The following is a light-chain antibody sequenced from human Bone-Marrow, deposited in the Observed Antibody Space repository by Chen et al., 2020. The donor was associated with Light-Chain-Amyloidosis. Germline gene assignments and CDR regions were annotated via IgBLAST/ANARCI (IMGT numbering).Light chain of an antibody. CDR2: KKP. V-gene: IGLV3-25*03. CDR3: QSADSSGSYEVR. CDR1: DLPTKS. Sequence: SYELTQPPSVSVSSGQTARITCSADDLPTKSAYWFQQKPGKAPVLVIHKKPESTSGIAEPFSGSSAATTATSTISGVQAEDEADDRCQSADSSGSYEVRFGRGTKLTV. J-gene: IGLJ2*01.